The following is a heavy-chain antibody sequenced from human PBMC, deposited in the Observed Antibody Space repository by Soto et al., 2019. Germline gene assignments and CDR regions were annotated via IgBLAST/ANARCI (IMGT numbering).Heavy chain of an antibody. CDR2: IIPIFGTA. V-gene: IGHV1-69*01. D-gene: IGHD2-2*02. CDR3: ARSWDIVVVPAAIRYYYYGMDV. J-gene: IGHJ6*02. CDR1: GGTFSSYA. Sequence: QVQLVQSGAEVKKPGSSVKVSCKASGGTFSSYAISWVRQAPGQGLEWMGGIIPIFGTANYAQKFQGRVTITADESTSTAYMELSSLRSEDTDVYYCARSWDIVVVPAAIRYYYYGMDVWGQGTTVTVSS.